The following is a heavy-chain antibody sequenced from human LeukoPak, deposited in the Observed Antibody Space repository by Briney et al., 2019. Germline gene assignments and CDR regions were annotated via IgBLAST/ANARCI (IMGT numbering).Heavy chain of an antibody. CDR3: SLEIAAAGDY. J-gene: IGHJ4*02. V-gene: IGHV1-2*06. CDR2: INPNSGGT. CDR1: GYTFTGYY. D-gene: IGHD6-13*01. Sequence: ASVTVSCKASGYTFTGYYMHWVRQAPGQGLEWMGRINPNSGGTNYAQKFQGRVTMTRDTSISTAYMELSRLRSDDTAVYYCSLEIAAAGDYWGQGTLVTVSS.